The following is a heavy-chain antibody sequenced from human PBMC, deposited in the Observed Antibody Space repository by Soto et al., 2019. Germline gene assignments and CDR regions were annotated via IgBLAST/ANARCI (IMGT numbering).Heavy chain of an antibody. J-gene: IGHJ3*02. CDR2: IYYSGST. CDR3: ARYPTTLTTSGAFDI. Sequence: SETLSLTCTVSGGSISSYYWSWIRQPPGKGLEWIGYIYYSGSTNYNPSLKSRVTISVDTSKNQFSLKLSSVTAADTAVYYCARYPTTLTTSGAFDIWGQGTMVTVSS. D-gene: IGHD4-17*01. CDR1: GGSISSYY. V-gene: IGHV4-59*08.